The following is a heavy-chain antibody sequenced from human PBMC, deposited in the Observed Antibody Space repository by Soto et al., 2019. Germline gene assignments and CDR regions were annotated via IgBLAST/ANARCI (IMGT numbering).Heavy chain of an antibody. CDR3: ARLYSSSSLNY. Sequence: PGGSLRLSCAASGFTFSSYSMNWVRQAPGKGLEWVSSISSSNNYIYYADSVKGRFTISRDNAKNSLYLQMNSLRAEDTAVYYCARLYSSSSLNYWGQGTLVTVSS. CDR1: GFTFSSYS. CDR2: ISSSNNYI. D-gene: IGHD6-6*01. V-gene: IGHV3-21*01. J-gene: IGHJ4*02.